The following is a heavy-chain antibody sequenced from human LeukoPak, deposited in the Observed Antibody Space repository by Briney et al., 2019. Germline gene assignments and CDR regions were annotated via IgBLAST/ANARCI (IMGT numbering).Heavy chain of an antibody. V-gene: IGHV5-51*01. J-gene: IGHJ5*02. D-gene: IGHD3-22*01. CDR2: IYPGDSDT. CDR3: ATSSGPQGGKNWFDP. CDR1: GYSFTSYW. Sequence: GASLQISCKGSGYSFTSYWIGWVRQLPGKGLEWMGIIYPGDSDTRYSPSFQGQVTISADKSISTAYLQWSSLKASDTAMYYCATSSGPQGGKNWFDPWGQGTLVTVSS.